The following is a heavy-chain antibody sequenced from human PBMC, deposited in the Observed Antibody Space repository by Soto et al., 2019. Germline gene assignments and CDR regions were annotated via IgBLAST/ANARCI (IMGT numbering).Heavy chain of an antibody. J-gene: IGHJ3*01. CDR1: GFPLNTGGGG. CDR3: GHRIRERQAFDV. Sequence: GSGPTLANPTKILTLTCTFSGFPLNTGGGGVGWIRQPPGKPLEWLALVYWNDDERYRPSLKNRLAIIKDTSKNQVVLTMTNMDPVDTGTYYCGHRIRERQAFDVWGQGTVVTVSS. V-gene: IGHV2-5*01. CDR2: VYWNDDE. D-gene: IGHD1-1*01.